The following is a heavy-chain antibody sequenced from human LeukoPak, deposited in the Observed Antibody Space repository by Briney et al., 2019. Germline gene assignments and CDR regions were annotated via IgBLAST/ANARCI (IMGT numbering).Heavy chain of an antibody. J-gene: IGHJ5*02. V-gene: IGHV1-2*02. CDR2: ILPNSGGT. CDR3: ARGVGVVTWNWFDP. Sequence: GASVTLSCKSSAYTFTVYYMHWVRQAPGQGLELMGCILPNSGGTKYAQKFQGRVTMTRDKSISTAYMELSSLTSDDTAVYYCARGVGVVTWNWFDPRGHGTLVTVSS. CDR1: AYTFTVYY. D-gene: IGHD2-2*01.